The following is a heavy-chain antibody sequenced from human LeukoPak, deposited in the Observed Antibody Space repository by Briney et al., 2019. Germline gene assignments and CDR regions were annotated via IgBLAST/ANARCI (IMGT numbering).Heavy chain of an antibody. V-gene: IGHV4-34*01. D-gene: IGHD3-22*01. CDR3: ARRDSSGYLVDY. CDR2: INHSGST. J-gene: IGHJ4*02. CDR1: GGSISSYY. Sequence: SETLSLTCTVSGGSISSYYWSWIRQPPGKGLEWIGEINHSGSTNYNPSLKSRVTISVDTSKNQFSLKLSSVTAADTAVYYCARRDSSGYLVDYWGQGTLVTVSS.